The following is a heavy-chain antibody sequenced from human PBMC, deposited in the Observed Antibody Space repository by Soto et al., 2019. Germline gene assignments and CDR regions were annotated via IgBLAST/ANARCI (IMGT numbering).Heavy chain of an antibody. CDR1: GYSFTRHW. CDR3: ARRSYASSGQSDNGCDP. V-gene: IGHV5-51*01. Sequence: GESLKISCKGSGYSFTRHWIAWVRQMPGKGLEWMGIIYPGDSDTRYGPSFQGQVTLSADKSLSTAYLQWSSLKASDTGMYYCARRSYASSGQSDNGCDPWGQGTPVTVSS. CDR2: IYPGDSDT. J-gene: IGHJ5*02. D-gene: IGHD3-22*01.